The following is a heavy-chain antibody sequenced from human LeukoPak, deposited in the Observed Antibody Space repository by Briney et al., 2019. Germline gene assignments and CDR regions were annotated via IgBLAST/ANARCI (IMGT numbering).Heavy chain of an antibody. CDR1: GFTFSSHG. CDR2: ISSSSSYI. D-gene: IGHD3-22*01. J-gene: IGHJ4*02. Sequence: GGSLRLSCAASGFTFSSHGMNWVRQAPGKGLEWLSSISSSSSYIYYADSVKGRFTISRDNAKNSLYLQMNSLRAEDTAVYYCARDNYYYDSSGYYHFDYWGQGTLVTVSS. CDR3: ARDNYYYDSSGYYHFDY. V-gene: IGHV3-21*01.